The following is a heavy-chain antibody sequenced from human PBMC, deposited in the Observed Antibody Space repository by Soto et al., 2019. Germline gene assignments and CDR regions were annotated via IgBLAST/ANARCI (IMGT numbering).Heavy chain of an antibody. J-gene: IGHJ4*02. CDR2: VSHDGRNT. D-gene: IGHD6-19*01. CDR3: AKGGRQWLVTSDFNY. CDR1: GFTFSDYA. Sequence: VQLVESGGGVVQPGRSLRLSCAASGFTFSDYAMHWVRQAPGKGLEWVAVVSHDGRNTHYADSVKGRFTISRDSSKNTVSLEMTSLRAEDRAGLYWAKGGRQWLVTSDFNYWGQGALVTVSS. V-gene: IGHV3-30*18.